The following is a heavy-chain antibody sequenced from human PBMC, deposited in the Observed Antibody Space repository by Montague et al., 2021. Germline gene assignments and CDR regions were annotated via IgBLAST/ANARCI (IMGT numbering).Heavy chain of an antibody. V-gene: IGHV4-4*02. Sequence: SETLSLTCTVSGDSISSKYFWSWVRQPLGKGLEWIGEIYHGTTSYSPSLKGRLTVSMDTSKNQFSLKLSSVTAADTAIYYSAVGSESAWELLHHWGQGILVTVSS. CDR1: GDSISSKYF. D-gene: IGHD1-26*01. CDR3: AVGSESAWELLHH. J-gene: IGHJ5*02. CDR2: IYHGTT.